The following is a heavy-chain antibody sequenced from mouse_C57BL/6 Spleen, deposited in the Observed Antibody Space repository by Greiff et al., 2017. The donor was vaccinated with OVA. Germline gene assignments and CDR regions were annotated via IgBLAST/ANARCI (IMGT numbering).Heavy chain of an antibody. CDR2: IYPGDGDT. V-gene: IGHV1-82*01. CDR3: ARAGYYYGSSYGLDYFDY. J-gene: IGHJ2*01. D-gene: IGHD1-1*01. Sequence: QVQLQQSGPELVKPGASVKISCKASGYAFSSSWMNWVKQRPGKGLEWIGRIYPGDGDTNYNGKFKGKATLTADKSSSTAYMQLSSLTSEDSAVYFCARAGYYYGSSYGLDYFDYWGQGTTLTVSS. CDR1: GYAFSSSW.